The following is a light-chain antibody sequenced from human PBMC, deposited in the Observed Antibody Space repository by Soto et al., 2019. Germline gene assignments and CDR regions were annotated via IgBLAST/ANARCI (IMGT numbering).Light chain of an antibody. CDR1: QSLLQSNGYDY. CDR3: MQALQTPLT. Sequence: DIVMTQSPVSLPVTPGEPASLSCRSSQSLLQSNGYDYLDWYLQKPGQSPQLLIYSASHRASGVPDRFSGSGSGTDFTLKISRVEAEDVVVYYCMQALQTPLTFGGGTKVEIK. CDR2: SAS. J-gene: IGKJ4*01. V-gene: IGKV2-28*01.